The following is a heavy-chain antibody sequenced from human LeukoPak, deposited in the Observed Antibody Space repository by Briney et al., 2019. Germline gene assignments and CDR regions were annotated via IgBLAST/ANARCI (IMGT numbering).Heavy chain of an antibody. D-gene: IGHD6-13*01. V-gene: IGHV3-48*03. CDR3: ARCQGIAAAGSWTYYFDS. J-gene: IGHJ4*02. Sequence: PGGSLRLSCGASGFTFSSYEMNWVRQAPGKGLEWVSHISTSGSSKYHADSVKGRFTISRDNAKNSLYLQMNSLRAEDTAVYYCARCQGIAAAGSWTYYFDSWGQGTRVTVSS. CDR2: ISTSGSSK. CDR1: GFTFSSYE.